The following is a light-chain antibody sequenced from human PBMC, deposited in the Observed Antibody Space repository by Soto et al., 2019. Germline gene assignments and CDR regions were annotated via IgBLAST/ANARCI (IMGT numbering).Light chain of an antibody. CDR3: MQGTHWPWT. Sequence: DVVMTQSPLSLPVTLGQPASISCRSSQGLVYSDGNTYFNCFQQRPGQSPRRLIYHVSNRDSGAPDRFSGSGSGTDFTLKISRVEAEDVGIYYCMQGTHWPWTFGQGTKVEIK. CDR2: HVS. J-gene: IGKJ1*01. CDR1: QGLVYSDGNTY. V-gene: IGKV2-30*01.